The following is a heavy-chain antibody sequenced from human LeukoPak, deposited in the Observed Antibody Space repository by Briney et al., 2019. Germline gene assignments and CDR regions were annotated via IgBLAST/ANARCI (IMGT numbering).Heavy chain of an antibody. Sequence: AGGSLRLSCAASGFTFSSYAMHWVRQAPGKGLEWVAVISYDGSNKYYADSVKGRFTISRDNSKNTLYLQMNSLRAEDTAVYYCARARKYCSSTSCYYFDYWGQGTLVTVSS. V-gene: IGHV3-30-3*01. CDR2: ISYDGSNK. J-gene: IGHJ4*02. CDR3: ARARKYCSSTSCYYFDY. CDR1: GFTFSSYA. D-gene: IGHD2-2*01.